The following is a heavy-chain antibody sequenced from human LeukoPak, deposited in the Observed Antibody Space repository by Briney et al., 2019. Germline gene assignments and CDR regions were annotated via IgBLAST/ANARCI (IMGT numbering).Heavy chain of an antibody. J-gene: IGHJ4*02. Sequence: ALVKVSCKASGYTFTNYYMHWVRQAPGQGLEWMGWINPNNDGTNYAAQKFQGRVTMTRDTSISTAYMELSSLTSDDTAVYYCAGVFFYGGNSVPFDYWGQGTLVTVSS. V-gene: IGHV1-2*02. CDR2: INPNNDGT. CDR3: AGVFFYGGNSVPFDY. D-gene: IGHD4-23*01. CDR1: GYTFTNYY.